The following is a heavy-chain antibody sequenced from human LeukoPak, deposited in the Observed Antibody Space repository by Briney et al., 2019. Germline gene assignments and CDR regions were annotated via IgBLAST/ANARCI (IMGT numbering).Heavy chain of an antibody. CDR1: GYILSRYA. V-gene: IGHV1-2*02. J-gene: IGHJ3*02. CDR2: INPNSGGT. Sequence: ASVKVSCKASGYILSRYAMNWVRQAPGQRLEWMGWINPNSGGTNYAQKFQGRVTMTRDTSISTAYMELSRLRSDDTAVYYCARVDDFWSGYSLGAFDIWGQGTMVTVSS. CDR3: ARVDDFWSGYSLGAFDI. D-gene: IGHD3-3*01.